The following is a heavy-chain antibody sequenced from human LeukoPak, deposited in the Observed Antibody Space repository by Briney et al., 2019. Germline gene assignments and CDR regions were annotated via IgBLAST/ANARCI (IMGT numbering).Heavy chain of an antibody. J-gene: IGHJ3*01. CDR2: IYYSRST. CDR3: ARARPFLPAVDV. CDR1: AGSISSYY. V-gene: IGHV4-59*01. Sequence: PSETVSLTCTVSAGSISSYYWGWIRQPPGQGLVWIGIIYYSRSTNYNPLLNSRVTITVDTSKKQFSLKLSSVTAADTAVYYGARARPFLPAVDVWGQETMVAVSS. D-gene: IGHD6-6*01.